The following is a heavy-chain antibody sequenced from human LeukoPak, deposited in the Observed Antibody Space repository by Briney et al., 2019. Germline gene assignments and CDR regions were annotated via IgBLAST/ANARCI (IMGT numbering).Heavy chain of an antibody. CDR1: GYSISSGYC. J-gene: IGHJ4*02. CDR2: IYHSGTT. Sequence: SETLSLTCTVSGYSISSGYCWGWIRQPPGKGLEWIGSIYHSGTTYYNPSLKSRVTISVDTSKNQFSLKLSSVTAADTAVYYCARVDGPTEYWGQGTLVTVSS. D-gene: IGHD5-24*01. V-gene: IGHV4-38-2*02. CDR3: ARVDGPTEY.